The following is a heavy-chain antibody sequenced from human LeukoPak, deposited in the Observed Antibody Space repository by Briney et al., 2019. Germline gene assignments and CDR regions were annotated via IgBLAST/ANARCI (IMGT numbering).Heavy chain of an antibody. CDR2: INQDGSAK. CDR1: GFLFSNSW. J-gene: IGHJ4*02. CDR3: ARELEYGKRGFDY. Sequence: GGSLRLSCADSGFLFSNSWMAWVRQAPGRGLEWLANINQDGSAKTCVDSVKGRFTISRDNAKNSLYLQMNSLRAEDTAVYYCARELEYGKRGFDYWGQGTLVTVSS. V-gene: IGHV3-7*01. D-gene: IGHD3-3*01.